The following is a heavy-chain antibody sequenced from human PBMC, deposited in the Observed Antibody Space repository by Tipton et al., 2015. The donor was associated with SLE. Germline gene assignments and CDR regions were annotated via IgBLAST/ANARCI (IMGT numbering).Heavy chain of an antibody. V-gene: IGHV3-7*01. Sequence: SLRLSCAASGFTFSSYWMSWVRQAPGKGLEWVANIKQDGSGKYYVDSVKGRFTISRDNAKNSLYLQMNSLRAEDTAVYYCVKGRHSPRSIAARPGYYGMDVWGQGTTVTVSS. CDR2: IKQDGSGK. J-gene: IGHJ6*02. CDR1: GFTFSSYW. D-gene: IGHD6-6*01. CDR3: VKGRHSPRSIAARPGYYGMDV.